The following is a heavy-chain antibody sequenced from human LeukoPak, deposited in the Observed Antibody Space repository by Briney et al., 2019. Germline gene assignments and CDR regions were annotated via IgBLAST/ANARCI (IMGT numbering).Heavy chain of an antibody. CDR2: INPNSGGT. J-gene: IGHJ3*01. V-gene: IGHV1-2*02. CDR1: GYTFTSYD. D-gene: IGHD2-2*01. Sequence: ASVKVSCKASGYTFTSYDINWVRQAPGQGLEWMGWINPNSGGTNYAQKFQGRVTMTRDTSISTAYMELSRLRSDDTAVYYCARDLIRYCSSTSCSSQGAFDVWGQGTMVTVSS. CDR3: ARDLIRYCSSTSCSSQGAFDV.